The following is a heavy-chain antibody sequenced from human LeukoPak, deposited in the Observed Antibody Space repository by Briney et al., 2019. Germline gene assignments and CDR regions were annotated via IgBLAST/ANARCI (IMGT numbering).Heavy chain of an antibody. J-gene: IGHJ4*02. CDR3: ARAPRVVPAAPYYFDY. Sequence: SQTLSLTCAVSGGSISSGGYSWSWIRQPPGQGREWIVYIYHSGSTYYNPSLKSRVTISVDRSKNQFSLKLSSVTAADTAVYYCARAPRVVPAAPYYFDYWGQGTLVTVSS. CDR2: IYHSGST. D-gene: IGHD2-2*01. CDR1: GGSISSGGYS. V-gene: IGHV4-30-2*01.